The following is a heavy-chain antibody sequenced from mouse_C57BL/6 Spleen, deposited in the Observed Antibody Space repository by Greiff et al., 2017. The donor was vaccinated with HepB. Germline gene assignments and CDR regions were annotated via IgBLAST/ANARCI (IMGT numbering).Heavy chain of an antibody. CDR3: ASSYDYDGDWYFDV. CDR1: GYTFTDYY. D-gene: IGHD2-4*01. Sequence: EVQLQQSGPELVKPGASVKISCKASGYTFTDYYMNWVKQSNGKSLEWIGDINPNNGGTSYNQKFKGKATLTVDKSSSTAYMELRILTSEDSAVYYCASSYDYDGDWYFDVWGTGTTVTVSS. CDR2: INPNNGGT. J-gene: IGHJ1*03. V-gene: IGHV1-26*01.